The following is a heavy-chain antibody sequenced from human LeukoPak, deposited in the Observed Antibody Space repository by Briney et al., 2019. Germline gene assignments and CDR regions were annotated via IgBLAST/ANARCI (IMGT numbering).Heavy chain of an antibody. Sequence: GSLRLSCAASGFTFDDYGMSWVRQAPGKGLEWIGTIYHSGSTYYNPSLKSRVTISVDTSKNQFSLKLSSVTAADTAVYYCTRELGYTVTTWGRFDPWGQGTLVTVSS. V-gene: IGHV4-38-2*02. D-gene: IGHD4-17*01. CDR2: IYHSGST. CDR3: TRELGYTVTTWGRFDP. CDR1: GFTFDDYG. J-gene: IGHJ5*02.